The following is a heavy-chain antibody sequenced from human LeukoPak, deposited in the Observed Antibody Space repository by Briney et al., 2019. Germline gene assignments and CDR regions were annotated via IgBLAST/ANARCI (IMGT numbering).Heavy chain of an antibody. Sequence: PGRSLRLSCAASGLTFRNYGMHWVRQAPGKGLEGVAIIWYDGSKKYYEDSVKGRFTISRDNSKNTLYLQMSGLRAEDTAVYYCAKRGESDGLYYFDYWGQGTLVTVSS. CDR2: IWYDGSKK. CDR3: AKRGESDGLYYFDY. V-gene: IGHV3-30*18. CDR1: GLTFRNYG. J-gene: IGHJ4*02. D-gene: IGHD3-10*01.